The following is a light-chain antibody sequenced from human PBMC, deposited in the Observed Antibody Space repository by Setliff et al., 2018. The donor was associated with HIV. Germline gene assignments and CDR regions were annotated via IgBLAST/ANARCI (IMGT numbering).Light chain of an antibody. CDR2: EVT. CDR3: SSYTSTYTLYV. Sequence: QSVLTQPASVSGSPGQSITISCTGTSSDVGGYNYVSWYQHHPGKAPKLMIYEVTNRPSGVPTRFSGSKSGNTASLTISGLQAEDDANYYCSSYTSTYTLYVFGTGTKVTVL. J-gene: IGLJ1*01. V-gene: IGLV2-14*01. CDR1: SSDVGGYNY.